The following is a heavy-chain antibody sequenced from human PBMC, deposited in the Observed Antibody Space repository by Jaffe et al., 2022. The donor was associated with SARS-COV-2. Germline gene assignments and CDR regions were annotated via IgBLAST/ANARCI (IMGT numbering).Heavy chain of an antibody. J-gene: IGHJ6*03. D-gene: IGHD3-22*01. Sequence: QVQLVESGGGLVKPGRSLRLSCAASGFTFSDYHMTWIRQAPGKGLEWVSYIDNSGNTIHNADSVKGRFIISRDNAKNSLYLQMNRLRADDTAVYYCTRLEVRDYYDSSGYGPDYYYYMDVWGKGTTVIVSS. CDR2: IDNSGNTI. CDR3: TRLEVRDYYDSSGYGPDYYYYMDV. V-gene: IGHV3-11*01. CDR1: GFTFSDYH.